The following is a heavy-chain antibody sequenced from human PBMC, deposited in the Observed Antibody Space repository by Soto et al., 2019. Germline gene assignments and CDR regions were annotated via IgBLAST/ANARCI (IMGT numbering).Heavy chain of an antibody. CDR2: ISGYNGNT. Sequence: QVQLVQSGAEVKKPGASVKVSCKASGYTFTIYGISWVRQAPGQGLEWMGWISGYNGNTDYAQNLQDRVTLTTDASTSSVYRELRSLRSDDTAAYYCARVDYYDSSGYYGYWGQGTLITVSS. CDR3: ARVDYYDSSGYYGY. CDR1: GYTFTIYG. V-gene: IGHV1-18*04. J-gene: IGHJ4*02. D-gene: IGHD3-22*01.